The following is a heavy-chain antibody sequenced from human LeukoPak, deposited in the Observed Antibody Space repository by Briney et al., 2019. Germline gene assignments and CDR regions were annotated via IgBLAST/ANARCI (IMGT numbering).Heavy chain of an antibody. V-gene: IGHV3-66*01. CDR1: GFTVSSNY. Sequence: GGSLRLSCAASGFTVSSNYMSWVRQAPGKGLEWVSVIYSGGSTYYADSVKGRFTISRDNSKNTLYLQMNSLRAEDTAVYYCAAGVFWSGYYIDYWGQGTLVTVSS. CDR3: AAGVFWSGYYIDY. CDR2: IYSGGST. D-gene: IGHD3-3*01. J-gene: IGHJ4*02.